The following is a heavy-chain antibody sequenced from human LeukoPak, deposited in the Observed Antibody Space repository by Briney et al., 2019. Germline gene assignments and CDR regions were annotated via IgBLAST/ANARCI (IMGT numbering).Heavy chain of an antibody. Sequence: GASVKVSCKASGYTFTDYYIHWVRQAPGQGLEWMGRINPDSDGTNFAQKFQARDTVTRDTSISTAYMELSTLRSDDTAVYCCARPYDDSGYYYNYWGQGTLVTVSS. CDR1: GYTFTDYY. D-gene: IGHD3-22*01. CDR2: INPDSDGT. J-gene: IGHJ4*02. CDR3: ARPYDDSGYYYNY. V-gene: IGHV1-2*02.